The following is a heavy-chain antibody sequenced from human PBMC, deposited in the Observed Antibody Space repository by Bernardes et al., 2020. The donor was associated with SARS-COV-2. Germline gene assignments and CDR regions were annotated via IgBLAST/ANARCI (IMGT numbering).Heavy chain of an antibody. V-gene: IGHV3-15*01. D-gene: IGHD3-22*01. CDR1: RFTFSNAW. J-gene: IGHJ4*02. Sequence: GGSLRLSCAASRFTFSNAWMSWVRQAPGKGLEWVGRIKSKTDGGTTDYAAPVKGRFTISRDDSKNTLYLQMNSLKTEDTAVYYCTTEYYYDSSGYFQLDYFDYWGQGTLVTVSS. CDR3: TTEYYYDSSGYFQLDYFDY. CDR2: IKSKTDGGTT.